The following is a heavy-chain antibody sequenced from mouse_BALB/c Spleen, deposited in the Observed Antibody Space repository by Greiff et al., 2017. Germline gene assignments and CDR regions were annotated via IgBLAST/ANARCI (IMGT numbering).Heavy chain of an antibody. J-gene: IGHJ4*01. D-gene: IGHD2-1*01. V-gene: IGHV14-3*02. CDR1: GFNIKDTY. CDR2: IDPANGNT. Sequence: EVQVVESGAELVKPGASVKLSCTASGFNIKDTYMHWVKQRPEQGLEWIGRIDPANGNTKYDPKFQGKATITADTSSNTAYLQLSSLTSEDTAVYYCARRGGNYHAMDYWGQGTSVTVSS. CDR3: ARRGGNYHAMDY.